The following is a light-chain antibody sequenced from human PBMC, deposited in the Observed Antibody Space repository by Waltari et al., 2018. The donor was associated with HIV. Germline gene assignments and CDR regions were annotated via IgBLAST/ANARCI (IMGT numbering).Light chain of an antibody. CDR3: SSYSSTTTLI. J-gene: IGLJ1*01. CDR2: EVT. V-gene: IGLV2-23*02. CDR1: STDVGSYNL. Sequence: QSALTQPASVSGSPGQSVTISCTGTSTDVGSYNLVSWYQQHPGEVPKLFLFEVTKRPSGISDRFSGSKSGNTASLTISGLQAEDEGDYYCSSYSSTTTLIFGTGTTVTVL.